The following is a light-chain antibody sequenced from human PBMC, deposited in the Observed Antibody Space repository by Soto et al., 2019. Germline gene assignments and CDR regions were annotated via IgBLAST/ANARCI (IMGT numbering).Light chain of an antibody. CDR3: QQYGSSPQT. J-gene: IGKJ2*01. Sequence: EIVLTQSPGTLSLSQGEAATLSCRARQSISISYLAWYQQKPGQAPRLLIYGASGRATGIPDRFSCSGSGTDFTLTISRLEPEDFEVYYCQQYGSSPQTFGQGTKLEIK. CDR2: GAS. V-gene: IGKV3-20*01. CDR1: QSISISY.